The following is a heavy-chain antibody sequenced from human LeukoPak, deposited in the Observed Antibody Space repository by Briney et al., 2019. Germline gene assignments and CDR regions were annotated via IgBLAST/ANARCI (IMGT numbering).Heavy chain of an antibody. Sequence: SSETLSLTCAVYGGSFSGYYWSWIRQPPGKGLEWIGEINHSGSTNYNPSLKSRVTISVDTSKNQFSLKLSSVTAADTAVYYCARGPRITMVRGVIITGIWFDPWGQGTLVTVSS. CDR2: INHSGST. CDR1: GGSFSGYY. J-gene: IGHJ5*02. D-gene: IGHD3-10*01. CDR3: ARGPRITMVRGVIITGIWFDP. V-gene: IGHV4-34*01.